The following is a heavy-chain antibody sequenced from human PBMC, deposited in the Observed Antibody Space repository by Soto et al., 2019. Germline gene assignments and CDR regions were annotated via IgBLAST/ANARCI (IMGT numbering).Heavy chain of an antibody. CDR1: GFTFSNYG. Sequence: GGSLRLSCAASGFTFSNYGMHWVRQAPGKGLEWVAFISDDGSNKYYADSMKGRFTMSRDNSKSTLYLQMNSLRVEGTAVYYCTKRRSVLRFLEWSSGMEVWGQGTTVTV. V-gene: IGHV3-30*18. J-gene: IGHJ6*02. CDR2: ISDDGSNK. D-gene: IGHD3-3*01. CDR3: TKRRSVLRFLEWSSGMEV.